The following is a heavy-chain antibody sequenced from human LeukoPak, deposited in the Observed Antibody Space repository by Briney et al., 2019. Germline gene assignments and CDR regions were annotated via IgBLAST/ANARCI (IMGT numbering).Heavy chain of an antibody. J-gene: IGHJ1*01. V-gene: IGHV1-69*05. D-gene: IGHD6-13*01. CDR2: IIPIFGTA. CDR3: ALTVSSSWYGYFQH. Sequence: SVKVSCRASGGTFSSYAISWVRQAPGQGLEWMGRIIPIFGTASYAQKFQGRVTITTDESTSTAYMELSSLRSEDTAVYYCALTVSSSWYGYFQHWGQGTLVTVSS. CDR1: GGTFSSYA.